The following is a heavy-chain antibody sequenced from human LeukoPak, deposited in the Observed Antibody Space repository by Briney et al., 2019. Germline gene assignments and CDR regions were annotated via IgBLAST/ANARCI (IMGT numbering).Heavy chain of an antibody. CDR3: ARDRDIAVVPAAYDY. J-gene: IGHJ4*02. D-gene: IGHD2-2*01. CDR2: ISAYNGNT. V-gene: IGHV1-18*01. Sequence: ASVKVSCKASGYTFTSYGISWVRQAPGQGLEWMGWISAYNGNTNYAQKLQGRVTMTTDTSTSTAYMELRSLRSDDTAVYYCARDRDIAVVPAAYDYWGQGTLVTVSS. CDR1: GYTFTSYG.